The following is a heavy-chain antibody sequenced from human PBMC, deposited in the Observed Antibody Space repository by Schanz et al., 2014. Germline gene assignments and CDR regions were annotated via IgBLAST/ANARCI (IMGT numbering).Heavy chain of an antibody. V-gene: IGHV3-23*01. CDR1: GFTFTNYA. J-gene: IGHJ4*02. CDR3: AKDHAGSDILTALGN. CDR2: ISGSGGST. D-gene: IGHD3-9*01. Sequence: EVQLLESGGGLVQPGGSLRLSCAASGFTFTNYAMTWVRQAPGKGLEWVSGISGSGGSTDNADSVKGRFTISRDNSKNTLYLQMNSLRAEDTAVYYCAKDHAGSDILTALGNWGQGTLVTVSS.